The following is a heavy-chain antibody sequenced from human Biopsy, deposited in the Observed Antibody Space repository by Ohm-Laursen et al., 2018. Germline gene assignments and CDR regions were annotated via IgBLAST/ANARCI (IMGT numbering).Heavy chain of an antibody. Sequence: SPRLSCAASGVTLSGYGMNWVRQAPGKGLEWVSSISASSSYIYYADSVKGRFTVSRDNTKNTLYLQMNSLRAADTAIYFCATELLPPGVGGPWLDSWGQGTPVTVSS. CDR1: GVTLSGYG. D-gene: IGHD3-10*01. CDR3: ATELLPPGVGGPWLDS. V-gene: IGHV3-21*06. J-gene: IGHJ5*01. CDR2: ISASSSYI.